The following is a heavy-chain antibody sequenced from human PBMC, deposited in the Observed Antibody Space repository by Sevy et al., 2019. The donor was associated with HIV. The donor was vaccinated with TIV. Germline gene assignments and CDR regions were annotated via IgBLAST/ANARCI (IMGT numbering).Heavy chain of an antibody. CDR3: VKGPTTVTESNNFDY. CDR1: GFTFSSYA. CDR2: ISGSGGST. J-gene: IGHJ4*02. V-gene: IGHV3-23*01. D-gene: IGHD4-17*01. Sequence: GGSLRLSCAASGFTFSSYAMSWVRQAPGKGLEWVSAISGSGGSTYYADSVKGRFTISRDNSKSTLFLQRTSLRAEDRAVYSGVKGPTTVTESNNFDYWGQGTLVTVS.